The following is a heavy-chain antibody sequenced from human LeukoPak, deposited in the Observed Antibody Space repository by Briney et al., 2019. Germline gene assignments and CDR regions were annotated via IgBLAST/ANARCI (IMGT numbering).Heavy chain of an antibody. V-gene: IGHV4-39*01. CDR2: IYYSGST. Sequence: PSETLSLTCNVSGGSISSSSYYWGWIRQPPGKGLEWIGSIYYSGSTYYNPSLKSRVTISVDTSKNQFSLKLSSVTAADTAVYYCAMKSGTVGVDPKFDPWGQGTLVTVSS. CDR1: GGSISSSSYY. J-gene: IGHJ5*02. D-gene: IGHD3-3*01. CDR3: AMKSGTVGVDPKFDP.